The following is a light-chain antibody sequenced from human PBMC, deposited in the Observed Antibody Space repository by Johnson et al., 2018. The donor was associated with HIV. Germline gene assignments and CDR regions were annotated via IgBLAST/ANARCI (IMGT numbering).Light chain of an antibody. J-gene: IGLJ1*01. V-gene: IGLV1-51*01. CDR1: SSNIGNNY. CDR2: DNN. Sequence: QSVLTQPPSVSAAPGQKVTISCSGSSSNIGNNYVSWYQQFPGTAPKLLIYDNNKRPSGIPDRFSGSKSGTSATLGITGLQTWDEADYYCGTWDSSLSTGYVFGTGTKVTVL. CDR3: GTWDSSLSTGYV.